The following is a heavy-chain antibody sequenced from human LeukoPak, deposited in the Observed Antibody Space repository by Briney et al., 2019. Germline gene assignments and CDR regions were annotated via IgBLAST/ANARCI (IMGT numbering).Heavy chain of an antibody. D-gene: IGHD1-1*01. Sequence: ASVTVSCKASGGTFSSYAMSWVRQAPGQGLEWMGGIIPILGIANYAQKFQGRVTITADKSTSTAYMELSSLRSEDTAVYYCARVTTATYYYDYWGQGTLVTVSS. V-gene: IGHV1-69*10. J-gene: IGHJ4*02. CDR3: ARVTTATYYYDY. CDR1: GGTFSSYA. CDR2: IIPILGIA.